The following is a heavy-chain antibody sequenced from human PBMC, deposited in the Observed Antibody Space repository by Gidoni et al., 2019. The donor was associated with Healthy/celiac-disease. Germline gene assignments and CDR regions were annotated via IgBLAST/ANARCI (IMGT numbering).Heavy chain of an antibody. Sequence: EVQLVVSGGGLVQPGGSLRLSCAASGFTVSSNYMSWVRQATGKGLEWVSVIYSGGSTYYADSVKGRFTISRDNSKNTLYLQMNSLRAEDTAVYYCARDEDYGESNAFDIWGQGTMVTVSS. V-gene: IGHV3-66*01. CDR2: IYSGGST. J-gene: IGHJ3*02. CDR3: ARDEDYGESNAFDI. D-gene: IGHD4-17*01. CDR1: GFTVSSNY.